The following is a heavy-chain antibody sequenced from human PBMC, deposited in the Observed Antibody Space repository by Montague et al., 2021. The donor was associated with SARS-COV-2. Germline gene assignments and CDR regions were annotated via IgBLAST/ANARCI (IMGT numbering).Heavy chain of an antibody. V-gene: IGHV4-39*01. J-gene: IGHJ5*02. CDR2: IYYSGST. CDR1: GGSISSSSYY. Sequence: SETLSLTCTVSGGSISSSSYYWGWIRQPPGKGLEWIGCIYYSGSTXYNPSLKSRVTISVDTSKNQFSLKLSSVTAADTAVYYCARQGDQLLLEYWFDPWGQGTLVTVSS. CDR3: ARQGDQLLLEYWFDP. D-gene: IGHD2-2*01.